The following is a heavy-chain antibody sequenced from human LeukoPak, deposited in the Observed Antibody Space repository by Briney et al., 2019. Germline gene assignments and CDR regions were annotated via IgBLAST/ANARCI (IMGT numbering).Heavy chain of an antibody. J-gene: IGHJ4*02. CDR3: AKVAGNIYYFDY. Sequence: PGGSLRLSCAASGFSFSIYGMQWVRQAPDKGLEWVTYISYNGGKIHCSDSVKGRFTISRDNSKNTLYLQMNSLRAEDTAVYYCAKVAGNIYYFDYWGQGALVTVSS. D-gene: IGHD4-23*01. CDR1: GFSFSIYG. V-gene: IGHV3-30*02. CDR2: ISYNGGKI.